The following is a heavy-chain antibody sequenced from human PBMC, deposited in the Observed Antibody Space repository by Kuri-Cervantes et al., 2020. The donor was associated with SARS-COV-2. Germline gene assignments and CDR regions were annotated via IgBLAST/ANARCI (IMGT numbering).Heavy chain of an antibody. CDR1: GGSISSYY. J-gene: IGHJ3*02. V-gene: IGHV4-4*07. CDR3: ARDPLGFTFGGVIVDAFDI. D-gene: IGHD3-16*02. Sequence: SETLSLTCTVSGGSISSYYWSWIRQPAGKGLEWIGRIYTSGSPNYIPSLKSRVTMSVDTSKNQFSLKLSSVTAADTAVYYRARDPLGFTFGGVIVDAFDIWGQGTMVTVSS. CDR2: IYTSGSP.